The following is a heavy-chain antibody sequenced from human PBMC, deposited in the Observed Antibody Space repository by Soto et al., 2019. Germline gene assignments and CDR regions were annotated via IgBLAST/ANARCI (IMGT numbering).Heavy chain of an antibody. CDR1: GYTFTNYY. Sequence: QVQLVQSGAEVKKPGASMKVSCKASGYTFTNYYMQWVRQAPGQGLEWMGIINPSGGSTSYAQKLQGRVIMTRNTSTGTVYMELSSLRSEDTAVYYCARGHCSNGVCNDGNFDYWGQGTLVTVSS. J-gene: IGHJ4*02. D-gene: IGHD2-8*01. CDR2: INPSGGST. V-gene: IGHV1-46*01. CDR3: ARGHCSNGVCNDGNFDY.